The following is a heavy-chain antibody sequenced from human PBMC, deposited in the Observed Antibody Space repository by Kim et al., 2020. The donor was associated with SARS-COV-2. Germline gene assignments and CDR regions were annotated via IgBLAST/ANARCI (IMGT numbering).Heavy chain of an antibody. CDR1: GFTFSNYA. D-gene: IGHD3-3*01. V-gene: IGHV3-30-3*01. CDR3: ARSSIFGVVKGYGIAV. J-gene: IGHJ6*02. Sequence: GGSLRLSCAASGFTFSNYAVHWVRQAPGKGLEWVAVLSYDGRNKYYADSVKGRFTISTDNSKNTLYLQMNALRPEDTAVYYCARSSIFGVVKGYGIAVWGQGTTVTVPS. CDR2: LSYDGRNK.